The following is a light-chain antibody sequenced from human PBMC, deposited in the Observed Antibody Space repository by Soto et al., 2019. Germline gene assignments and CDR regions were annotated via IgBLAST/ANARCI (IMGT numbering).Light chain of an antibody. J-gene: IGKJ1*01. Sequence: DIQMPQSPSTLSGSVGDRVTITCRASQSISSWLAWYQQKPGKAPKLLIYDASSLESGVPSRVSGSGSGTEFTLTISSLQPDDFATYYCQQYNTFWTFGPGTKVDIK. V-gene: IGKV1-5*01. CDR2: DAS. CDR1: QSISSW. CDR3: QQYNTFWT.